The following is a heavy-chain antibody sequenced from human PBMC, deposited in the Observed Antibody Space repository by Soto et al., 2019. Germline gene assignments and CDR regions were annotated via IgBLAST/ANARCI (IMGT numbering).Heavy chain of an antibody. D-gene: IGHD1-26*01. Sequence: QVQLVQSGAEVKKPGSSVKVSCKASGGTFSSYSINWVRQAPGQGLEWMGEIIPIFGTVNYSQKFQGRVTITADGSTSTAYVELSSLRSEDTAVYYCARDGGRHSGGIDYWGQGTLVTVSS. CDR3: ARDGGRHSGGIDY. CDR1: GGTFSSYS. V-gene: IGHV1-69*01. CDR2: IIPIFGTV. J-gene: IGHJ4*02.